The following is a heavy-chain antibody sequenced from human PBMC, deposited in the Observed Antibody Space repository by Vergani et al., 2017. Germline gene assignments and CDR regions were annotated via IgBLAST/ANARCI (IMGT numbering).Heavy chain of an antibody. D-gene: IGHD3-9*01. Sequence: QVQLVQSGAEVKKPGASVKVSCMASGYTFTSYGISWVRSAPGQGLEWMGWISAYNGNTNYAPKLQGRVTMTTDTSTRTAYMELRCLRSHDTAVYYCARQAYYDMWTGYCISNYGMYGWGGGTTVTVSS. V-gene: IGHV1-18*01. CDR1: GYTFTSYG. J-gene: IGHJ6*01. CDR2: ISAYNGNT. CDR3: ARQAYYDMWTGYCISNYGMYG.